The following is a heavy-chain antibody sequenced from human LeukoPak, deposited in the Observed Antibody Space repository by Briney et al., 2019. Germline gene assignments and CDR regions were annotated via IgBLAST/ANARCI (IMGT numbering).Heavy chain of an antibody. CDR3: ARDERYDSSGYPFDY. J-gene: IGHJ4*02. V-gene: IGHV1-46*01. D-gene: IGHD3-22*01. Sequence: AASVKVPCQASGYTFTSYYMHWVRQAPGQGLEWMGIINPNGGSTSYAQKFQGRVTMTRDTSISTAYMELSRLRSDDTAVYYCARDERYDSSGYPFDYWGQGTLVTVSS. CDR2: INPNGGST. CDR1: GYTFTSYY.